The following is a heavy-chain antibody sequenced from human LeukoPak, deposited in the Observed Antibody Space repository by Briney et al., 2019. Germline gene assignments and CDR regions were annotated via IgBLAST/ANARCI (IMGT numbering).Heavy chain of an antibody. Sequence: GGSLRLSCAASGFTFSNYDMHWVRQATGKGLEWVSGIGIAGDTDYPGSVKGRFTISRENAKNSLYLQMNSLRVGDTAVYYCARGGDSSSLRYWGLGTLVTVSS. CDR1: GFTFSNYD. CDR2: IGIAGDT. D-gene: IGHD6-13*01. V-gene: IGHV3-13*01. J-gene: IGHJ4*02. CDR3: ARGGDSSSLRY.